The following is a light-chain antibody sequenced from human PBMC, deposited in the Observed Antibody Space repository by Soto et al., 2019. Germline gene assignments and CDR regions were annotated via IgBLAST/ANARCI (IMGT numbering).Light chain of an antibody. CDR1: SSNIGSNT. V-gene: IGLV1-44*01. CDR2: SDD. CDR3: AAWDDSLSGSWV. Sequence: QSVLTQPPSASGTPGQRVTISCSGSSSNIGSNTVNWYQQFPGTAPKLLIHSDDQRPSGVPDRFSGSKSGTSASLAISGLQSEDEADYYCAAWDDSLSGSWVFGGGTKLTVL. J-gene: IGLJ3*02.